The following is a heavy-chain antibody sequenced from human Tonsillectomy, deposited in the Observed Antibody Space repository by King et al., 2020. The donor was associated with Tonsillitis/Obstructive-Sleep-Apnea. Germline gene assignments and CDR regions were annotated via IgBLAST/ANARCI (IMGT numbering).Heavy chain of an antibody. CDR2: ITGSGGTT. CDR1: GFTFSSSA. Sequence: VQLVESGGGLVQPGGSLRLSCAASGFTFSSSAMSWVRQTPGKGLEWVSAITGSGGTTYYADSVKGRFTIPRDNSKNTLYLQMNSLSAEDTAVYYCAKDLLMLAAHWGQGTLVSVSS. J-gene: IGHJ4*02. CDR3: AKDLLMLAAH. D-gene: IGHD3-16*01. V-gene: IGHV3-23*04.